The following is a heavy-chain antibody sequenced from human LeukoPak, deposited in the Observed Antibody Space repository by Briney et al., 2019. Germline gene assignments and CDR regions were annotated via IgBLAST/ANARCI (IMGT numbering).Heavy chain of an antibody. CDR2: IYSGGST. D-gene: IGHD2-15*01. J-gene: IGHJ4*02. CDR1: GFTVSSNY. CDR3: AREYCSGGSCYLDY. Sequence: GALRLSCAASGFTVSSNYMSWVRQAPGKGLEWVSVIYSGGSTYYADSVKGRFTISRDNSKNTLYLQTNSLRAEDTAVYYCAREYCSGGSCYLDYWGQGTLVTVSS. V-gene: IGHV3-66*02.